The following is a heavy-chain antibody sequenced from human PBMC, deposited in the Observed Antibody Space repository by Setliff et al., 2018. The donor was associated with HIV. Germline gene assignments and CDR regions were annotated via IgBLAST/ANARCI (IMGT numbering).Heavy chain of an antibody. CDR2: INPSGGST. V-gene: IGHV1-46*01. D-gene: IGHD2-2*01. J-gene: IGHJ3*02. Sequence: EASVKVSCKASGYTFTSYYMHWVRQAPGQGLEWMGIINPSGGSTSYAQKFQDRVTMTTDTSTSTVYMELRSLRSDDTAVYYCAKADCTSSSCYSPFNIWGPGTMVTVSS. CDR3: AKADCTSSSCYSPFNI. CDR1: GYTFTSYY.